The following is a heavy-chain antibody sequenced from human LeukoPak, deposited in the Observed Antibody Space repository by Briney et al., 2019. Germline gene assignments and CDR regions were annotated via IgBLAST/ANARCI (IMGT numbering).Heavy chain of an antibody. V-gene: IGHV3-23*01. CDR1: GCTFRRGG. CDR3: AKDHPALYYGRGEYPELNFDY. J-gene: IGHJ4*02. CDR2: ISRSGGST. D-gene: IGHD4-17*01. Sequence: PGGSLTLSCTASGCTFRRGGKCSGRQAPGKGLEWVSAISRSGGSTYYADSVKGRFTISRDNSKGTMYLQMNSLRADETAIYYCAKDHPALYYGRGEYPELNFDYWGQGTLVTVSS.